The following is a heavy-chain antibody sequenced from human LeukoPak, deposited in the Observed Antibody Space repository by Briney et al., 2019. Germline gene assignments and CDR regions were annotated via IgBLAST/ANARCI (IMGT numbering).Heavy chain of an antibody. CDR1: GFTFSSNG. D-gene: IGHD6-13*01. CDR2: ISSSSSYI. Sequence: GGSLRLSCAASGFTFSSNGMNWVRQAPGKGLEWVSSISSSSSYIYYADSVKGRFTISRDNAKNSLYLQMNSLRAEDTAVYYCARDLYSDNYFDPWGQGTLVTVS. V-gene: IGHV3-21*01. CDR3: ARDLYSDNYFDP. J-gene: IGHJ5*02.